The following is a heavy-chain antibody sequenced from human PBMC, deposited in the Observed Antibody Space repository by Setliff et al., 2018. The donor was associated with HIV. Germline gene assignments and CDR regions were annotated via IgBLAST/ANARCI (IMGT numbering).Heavy chain of an antibody. J-gene: IGHJ4*02. V-gene: IGHV4-61*08. CDR1: GGSFTDIGGSFTDYY. D-gene: IGHD3-10*01. CDR3: ARGRDKYGPIDY. Sequence: PSETLSLTCAVFGGSFTDIGGSFTDYYWIWIRQPPGKGLEWIGNIPYSGSTNYNPSLKSLVTISVDTSRSQCSLKLSSVTAADTGVYYCARGRDKYGPIDYWGQGTLVTVSS. CDR2: IPYSGST.